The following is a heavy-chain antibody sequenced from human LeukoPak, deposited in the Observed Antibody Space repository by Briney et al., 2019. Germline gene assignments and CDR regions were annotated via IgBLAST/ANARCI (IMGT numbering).Heavy chain of an antibody. CDR1: GGTFSSYA. D-gene: IGHD2-2*01. Sequence: ASVKVSCKASGGTFSSYAISWVRQAPGQGLEWMGRIIPIFGTANYAQKFQGRVTITTDESTSTDYMELSSLRSEDTAVYYCARGGYCSSTSCYFPPSFDYWGQGTLVTVSS. CDR3: ARGGYCSSTSCYFPPSFDY. CDR2: IIPIFGTA. V-gene: IGHV1-69*05. J-gene: IGHJ4*02.